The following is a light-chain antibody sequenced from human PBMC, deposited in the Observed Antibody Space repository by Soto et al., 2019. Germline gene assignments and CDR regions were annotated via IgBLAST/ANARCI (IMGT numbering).Light chain of an antibody. Sequence: QSALTQPASVSGSPGQSITISCTGTSSDVGGYNYVSWYQQHPGKAPTLMIYDVSNRPSGVSNRFSGSKSGNTASLTISGLQAEDEAAYYCSSYTSSSTHAVFGGGTQLTVL. CDR2: DVS. CDR3: SSYTSSSTHAV. V-gene: IGLV2-14*01. CDR1: SSDVGGYNY. J-gene: IGLJ7*01.